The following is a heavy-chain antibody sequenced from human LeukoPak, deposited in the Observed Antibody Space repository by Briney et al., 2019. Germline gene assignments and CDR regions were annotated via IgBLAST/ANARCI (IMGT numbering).Heavy chain of an antibody. V-gene: IGHV1-18*01. Sequence: ASVSVSCKASGYTFTSYGISWVRQAPGQGLEWMGWISAYNGNTNYAQKLQGRVTMTTDTSTSTAYMELRSLRSDDTAVYYCARALSSGIAYYFDYWGQGTLVTVSS. CDR1: GYTFTSYG. CDR2: ISAYNGNT. CDR3: ARALSSGIAYYFDY. D-gene: IGHD6-13*01. J-gene: IGHJ4*02.